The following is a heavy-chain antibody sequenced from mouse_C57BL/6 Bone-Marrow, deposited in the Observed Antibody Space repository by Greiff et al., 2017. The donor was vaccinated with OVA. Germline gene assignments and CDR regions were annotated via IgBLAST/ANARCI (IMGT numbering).Heavy chain of an antibody. D-gene: IGHD1-1*01. J-gene: IGHJ2*01. CDR2: IYWDDDK. CDR3: ARRRSYYYGSGGGFDY. V-gene: IGHV8-12*01. Sequence: QVTLKESGPGILQSSQTLSLTCSFSGFSLSTSGMGVSWIRQPSGKGLEWLAHIYWDDDKRYNPSLKSRLTISKDTSRNHVFLKITCVDTADTATYYCARRRSYYYGSGGGFDYWGQGTTLTVSS. CDR1: GFSLSTSGMG.